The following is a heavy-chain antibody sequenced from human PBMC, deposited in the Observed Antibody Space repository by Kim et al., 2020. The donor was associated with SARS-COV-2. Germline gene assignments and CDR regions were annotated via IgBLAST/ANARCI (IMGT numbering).Heavy chain of an antibody. J-gene: IGHJ5*02. CDR1: GGSISSYY. Sequence: SETLSLTCTVSGGSISSYYWSWIRQPPGKGLEWIGYIYYSGSTNYNPSLKSRVTISVDTSKNQFSLKLSSVTAADTAVYYCARGPHYDILTGYQGYWFDPWGQGTLVTVSS. D-gene: IGHD3-9*01. CDR2: IYYSGST. CDR3: ARGPHYDILTGYQGYWFDP. V-gene: IGHV4-59*01.